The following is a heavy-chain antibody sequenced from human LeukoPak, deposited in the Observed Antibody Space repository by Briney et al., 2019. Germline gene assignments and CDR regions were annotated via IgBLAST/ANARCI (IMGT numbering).Heavy chain of an antibody. CDR3: ASTEVSDFWSGPTPYYYYYMDV. D-gene: IGHD3-3*01. Sequence: ASVKVSCKASGYTFTSYYMHWVRQAPGQGLEWMGIINPSGGSTSYAQKFQGRVTMTRDTSTSTVYMELSSLRSEDTAVYYCASTEVSDFWSGPTPYYYYYMDVWGKGTTVTVSS. CDR2: INPSGGST. J-gene: IGHJ6*03. V-gene: IGHV1-46*01. CDR1: GYTFTSYY.